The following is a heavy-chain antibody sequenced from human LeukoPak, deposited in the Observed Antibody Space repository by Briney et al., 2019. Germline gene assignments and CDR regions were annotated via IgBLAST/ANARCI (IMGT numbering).Heavy chain of an antibody. CDR1: GFTFSNYA. D-gene: IGHD3/OR15-3a*01. J-gene: IGHJ4*02. V-gene: IGHV3-23*01. Sequence: GGSLRLSCAASGFTFSNYAMSWVRQAPGKGLEWVSAISGSGASTYYADSVKGRFTISRDNSKNTLYLQMNSLRAEDTALYYCAKDLPGIVIFGALDYWGQGTLVTVSS. CDR2: ISGSGAST. CDR3: AKDLPGIVIFGALDY.